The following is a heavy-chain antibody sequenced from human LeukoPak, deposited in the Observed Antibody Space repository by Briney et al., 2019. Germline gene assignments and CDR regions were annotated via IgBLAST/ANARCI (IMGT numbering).Heavy chain of an antibody. V-gene: IGHV4-39*01. D-gene: IGHD3-9*01. Sequence: PSETLSLTCTVSGGSISSSSYYWGWIRRPPGKGLEWIGSIYYSGSTYYNPSLKSRVTISVDTSKNQFSLNLSSVTAADTAVYYCARGLRHYDILTGYYEIDYWGQGTLVTVSS. J-gene: IGHJ4*02. CDR2: IYYSGST. CDR3: ARGLRHYDILTGYYEIDY. CDR1: GGSISSSSYY.